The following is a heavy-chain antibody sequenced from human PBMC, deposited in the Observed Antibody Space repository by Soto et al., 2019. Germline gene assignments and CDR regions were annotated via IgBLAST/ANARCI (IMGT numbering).Heavy chain of an antibody. CDR2: ISSDGSNK. CDR1: GFTFSSYG. J-gene: IGHJ4*02. CDR3: AKDRTDYYFDS. V-gene: IGHV3-30*18. Sequence: GGSLRLSCAASGFTFSSYGMHWVRQAPGKGLDWVAVISSDGSNKYYADSVKGRFTISRDNSKNALYLQMNSLRAEDTAVYYCAKDRTDYYFDSRGQGTLVTVSS.